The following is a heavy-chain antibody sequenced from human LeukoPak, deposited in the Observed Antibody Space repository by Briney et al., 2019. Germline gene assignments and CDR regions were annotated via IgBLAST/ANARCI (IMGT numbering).Heavy chain of an antibody. CDR3: ARVMAKSSIAASLDY. CDR2: INPSGGST. V-gene: IGHV1-46*01. CDR1: GYTFTSYY. Sequence: ASVKVSCKASGYTFTSYYMHWVRQAPGQGLEWMGIINPSGGSTGYAQKFQGRVTMTRDTSMSTVYMELSSLRSEDTAVYYCARVMAKSSIAASLDYWGQGALVTVSS. J-gene: IGHJ4*02. D-gene: IGHD6-6*01.